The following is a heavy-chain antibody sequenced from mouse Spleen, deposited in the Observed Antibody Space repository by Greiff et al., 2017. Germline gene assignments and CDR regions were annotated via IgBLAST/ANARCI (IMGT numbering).Heavy chain of an antibody. CDR3: ARGYYGSSPYWYFDV. V-gene: IGHV1-19*01. J-gene: IGHJ1*03. CDR2: INPYNGGT. CDR1: GYTFTDYY. Sequence: EVQLVESGPVLVKPGASVKMSCKASGYTFTDYYMNWVKQSHGKSLEWIGVINPYNGGTSYNQKFKGKATLTVDKSSSTAYMELNSLTSEDSAVYYCARGYYGSSPYWYFDVWGTGTTVTVSS. D-gene: IGHD1-1*01.